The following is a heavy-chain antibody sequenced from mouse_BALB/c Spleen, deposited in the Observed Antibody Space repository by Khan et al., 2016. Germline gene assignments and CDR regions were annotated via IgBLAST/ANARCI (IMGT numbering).Heavy chain of an antibody. D-gene: IGHD1-3*01. Sequence: QVQLKESGAELVRPGTSVKVSCKASGYAFTNYLIEWVKQRPGQGLEWIGVINPGSGGTNYNEKFKGKATLTADKSSSTAYMKIDSLASCYSSVYYCTIYVGNYYAMYYWGQGTSFTVSS. J-gene: IGHJ4*01. CDR1: GYAFTNYL. V-gene: IGHV1-54*01. CDR3: TIYVGNYYAMYY. CDR2: INPGSGGT.